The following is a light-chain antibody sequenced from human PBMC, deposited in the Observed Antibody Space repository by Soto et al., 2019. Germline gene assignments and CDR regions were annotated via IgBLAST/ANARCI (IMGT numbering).Light chain of an antibody. CDR1: QRVNNNF. CDR3: EQYGNSPFT. J-gene: IGKJ3*01. Sequence: EIVLTQSPGTLSLSTGERATLSCRASQRVNNNFLAWYQQNPGQAPRLLVYGASFRATGIPHRFSGSGSETDFTLTISRLEPEDFAEYYCEQYGNSPFTFGPGTKVDIK. V-gene: IGKV3-20*01. CDR2: GAS.